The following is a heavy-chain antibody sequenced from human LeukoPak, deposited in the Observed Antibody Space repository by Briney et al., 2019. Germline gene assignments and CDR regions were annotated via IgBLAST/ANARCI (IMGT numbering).Heavy chain of an antibody. J-gene: IGHJ4*02. CDR2: ISSSSSYT. Sequence: PGRSLRLSCAASGFTFGDYYMSWIRQAPGKGLEWVSYISSSSSYTNYADSVKGRFTISRDNAKNSLYLQMNSLRAEDTAVYYCARGSKSWFGETIFDYWGQGTLVTVSS. CDR1: GFTFGDYY. CDR3: ARGSKSWFGETIFDY. V-gene: IGHV3-11*06. D-gene: IGHD3-10*01.